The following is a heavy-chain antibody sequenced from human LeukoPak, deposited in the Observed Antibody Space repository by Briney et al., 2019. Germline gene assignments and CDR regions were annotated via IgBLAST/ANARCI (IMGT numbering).Heavy chain of an antibody. Sequence: PGGSLRLSCAASGFTFSSYGMHWVRQAPGKGLEWVAVIWYDGSNKYYADSVKGRFTISRDNSKNTLYLQMNSLRAKDTAVYYCARSRYSYGLFHLDYWGQGTLVTVSS. D-gene: IGHD5-18*01. CDR1: GFTFSSYG. J-gene: IGHJ4*02. CDR2: IWYDGSNK. CDR3: ARSRYSYGLFHLDY. V-gene: IGHV3-33*01.